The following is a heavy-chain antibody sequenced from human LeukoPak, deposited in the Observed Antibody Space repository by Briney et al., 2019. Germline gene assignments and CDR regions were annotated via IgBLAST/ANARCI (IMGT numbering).Heavy chain of an antibody. CDR1: GYTFTGYY. V-gene: IGHV1-2*02. CDR2: INPNSGGT. J-gene: IGHJ4*02. D-gene: IGHD7-27*01. CDR3: ARDPSHVNWGSTNPFDY. Sequence: ASVKVSCKASGYTFTGYYMHWVRQAPGQGLEWMGWINPNSGGTNYAQKFQGRVTMTRDTSISTAYMELSRLRSDDTAVYYCARDPSHVNWGSTNPFDYWGQGTLVTVSS.